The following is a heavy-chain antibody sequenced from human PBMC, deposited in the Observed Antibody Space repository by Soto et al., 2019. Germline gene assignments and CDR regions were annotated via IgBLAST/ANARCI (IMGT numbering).Heavy chain of an antibody. J-gene: IGHJ4*02. V-gene: IGHV3-30*18. Sequence: GGSLRLSCAASGFTFNTFGTHWVRQAPGKGLEWVAVISYDGSDKYYSDSVRGRFTISRDNSMNTLYLQMNSLRTEDTAVYYCAKSPNFYCSSHHCYKYYFDYWGQGTLVTVSS. CDR3: AKSPNFYCSSHHCYKYYFDY. CDR1: GFTFNTFG. CDR2: ISYDGSDK. D-gene: IGHD2-2*01.